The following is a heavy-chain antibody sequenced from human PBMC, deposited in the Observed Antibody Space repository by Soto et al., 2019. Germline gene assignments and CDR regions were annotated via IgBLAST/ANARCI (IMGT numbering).Heavy chain of an antibody. J-gene: IGHJ4*02. CDR2: IYPGDSDT. V-gene: IGHV5-51*01. Sequence: PVESLKISCKGSGYSFTSYWIGWVRQMPGKGLEWMGIIYPGDSDTRYSPSFQGRVTMTEDTSTDTAYMELSSLRSEDTAVYYCATVMAFGGAPKNYYFDYWGQGTLVTVSS. D-gene: IGHD3-16*01. CDR1: GYSFTSYW. CDR3: ATVMAFGGAPKNYYFDY.